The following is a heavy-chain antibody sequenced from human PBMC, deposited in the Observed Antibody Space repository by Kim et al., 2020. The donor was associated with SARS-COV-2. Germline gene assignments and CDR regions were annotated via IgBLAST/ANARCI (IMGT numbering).Heavy chain of an antibody. V-gene: IGHV4-34*01. J-gene: IGHJ6*02. CDR2: INRSART. CDR1: GGSFSGYF. D-gene: IGHD3-22*01. Sequence: PSETLSLTCAVYGGSFSGYFWSWIRQPPGKGLEWIGEINRSARTNYRPSLKSRVTISLDTSKNQFSLKLSSVTAADTAVYYCARGHKYDDSRKFYFYNYGMDVWGQGTTVTVSS. CDR3: ARGHKYDDSRKFYFYNYGMDV.